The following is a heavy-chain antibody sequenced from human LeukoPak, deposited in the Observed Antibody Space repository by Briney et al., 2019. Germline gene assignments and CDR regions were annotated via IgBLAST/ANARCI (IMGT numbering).Heavy chain of an antibody. CDR2: INHSGST. V-gene: IGHV4-34*01. CDR1: GGSFSGYY. Sequence: PSETLSLTCAVYGGSFSGYYWSWIRQPPGKGLEWIGEINHSGSTNYNPSLKSRVTTSVDTSKNQFSLKLSSVTAADTAVYYCARTAVVVVVRTSWYDPWGQGTLVTVSS. CDR3: ARTAVVVVVRTSWYDP. D-gene: IGHD3-22*01. J-gene: IGHJ5*02.